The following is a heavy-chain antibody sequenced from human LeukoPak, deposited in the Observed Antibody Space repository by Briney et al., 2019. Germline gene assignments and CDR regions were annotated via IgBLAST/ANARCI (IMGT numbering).Heavy chain of an antibody. J-gene: IGHJ4*02. CDR3: AKSGYSSSWYGDS. D-gene: IGHD6-13*01. CDR1: GFTFSSYS. Sequence: GSLRLSCAASGFTFSSYSMNWVRQAPGKGLEWVSAISGGGGSTYHADSVKGRFTISRDNSKNTVYLQMNSLRADDTAVYYCAKSGYSSSWYGDSWGQGTLVTVSS. CDR2: ISGGGGST. V-gene: IGHV3-23*01.